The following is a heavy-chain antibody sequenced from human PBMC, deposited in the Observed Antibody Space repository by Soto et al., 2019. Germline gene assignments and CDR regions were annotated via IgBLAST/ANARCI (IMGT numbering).Heavy chain of an antibody. D-gene: IGHD5-12*01. CDR1: GFTFTNHG. CDR2: ISYNGIDK. J-gene: IGHJ4*02. Sequence: QMQLVESGGGVVQPGRSLRLSCAASGFTFTNHGIHWVRQAPGKGLEWVADISYNGIDKWYGDSVQCRFTISRDNFRDTSYLQMNGLRPEDTAVYYCVSGEWRNGHDTRLAYWGQGTLVTVSS. CDR3: VSGEWRNGHDTRLAY. V-gene: IGHV3-30*03.